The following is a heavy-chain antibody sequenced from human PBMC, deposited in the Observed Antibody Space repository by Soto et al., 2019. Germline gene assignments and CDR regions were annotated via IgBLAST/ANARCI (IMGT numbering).Heavy chain of an antibody. CDR1: GFTVTDSY. J-gene: IGHJ4*02. Sequence: EVQLVESGGGLVQPGGSLRLACAGSGFTVTDSYRSWVRQAPGKGLEWVSSIYLSGSTYYADSVKGRITISRDISKNTVFLQMNSLRVEDTAVYYCAREASGSGWWSQGSFESWGQGTLVTVSS. D-gene: IGHD6-19*01. V-gene: IGHV3-66*01. CDR2: IYLSGST. CDR3: AREASGSGWWSQGSFES.